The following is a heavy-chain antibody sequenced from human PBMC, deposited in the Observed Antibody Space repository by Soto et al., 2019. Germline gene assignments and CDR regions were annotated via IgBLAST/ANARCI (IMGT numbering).Heavy chain of an antibody. Sequence: ASVKVSCKASGYTFTNHYLHWVRQAPGQGLEWVGMINPSARSASYAQKSRGRLTMDRDTSTTTVYMELSRLTFEDTAVYFCARDNSAANGVLDHWGQGTLVTVSS. CDR3: ARDNSAANGVLDH. CDR2: INPSARSA. J-gene: IGHJ4*02. D-gene: IGHD1-1*01. CDR1: GYTFTNHY. V-gene: IGHV1-46*04.